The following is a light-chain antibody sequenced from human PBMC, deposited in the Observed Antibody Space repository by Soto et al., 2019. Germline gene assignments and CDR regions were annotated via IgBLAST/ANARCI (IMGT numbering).Light chain of an antibody. J-gene: IGKJ1*01. CDR2: DAS. CDR1: QSVSSY. CDR3: QQRSNWAT. V-gene: IGKV3-11*01. Sequence: EIVLTQSRATLSLSPGERATLSCRASQSVSSYLAWYQQKPGQAPRLLIYDASNRATGIPARFSGSGSGTDFTLTISSLEPEDFAVYYCQQRSNWATFGQGTKVEIK.